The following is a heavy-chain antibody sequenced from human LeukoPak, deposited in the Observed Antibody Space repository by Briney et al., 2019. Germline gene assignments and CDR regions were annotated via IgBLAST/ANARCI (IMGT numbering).Heavy chain of an antibody. CDR2: ISGSGGST. V-gene: IGHV3-23*01. J-gene: IGHJ4*02. CDR1: GFTVSSNY. Sequence: GGSLRLSCAASGFTVSSNYMSWVRQAPGKGLEWVSAISGSGGSTYYADSVKGRFTISRDNSKNTLYLQMNSLRAEDTAVYYCAKRDFWSGYSDYWGQGTLVTVSS. CDR3: AKRDFWSGYSDY. D-gene: IGHD3-3*01.